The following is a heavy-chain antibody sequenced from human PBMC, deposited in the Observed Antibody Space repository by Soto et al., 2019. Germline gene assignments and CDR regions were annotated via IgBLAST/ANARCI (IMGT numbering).Heavy chain of an antibody. Sequence: SETLSLTCTVSGGSISTYYWSWFRQPPGKGLEWIGYISYSGSTRYNPSVKSRVTISVDTSNNQFSLKLSSVTAADTAVYFCARHGSGSYYTTWFDPWGQGTLVTVSS. V-gene: IGHV4-59*08. CDR3: ARHGSGSYYTTWFDP. J-gene: IGHJ5*02. D-gene: IGHD3-10*01. CDR2: ISYSGST. CDR1: GGSISTYY.